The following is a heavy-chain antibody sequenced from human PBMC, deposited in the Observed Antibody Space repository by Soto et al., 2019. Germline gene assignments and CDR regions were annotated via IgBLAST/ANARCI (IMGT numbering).Heavy chain of an antibody. CDR1: GGSFSGYY. D-gene: IGHD5-12*01. Sequence: QVQLQQWGAGLLKPSETLSLTCAVYGGSFSGYYWSWIRQPPGKGLEWIGEINHSGSTNYNPSLTCRVTIAXLPXKXQFSLKLSSVTAADTAVYYCARELLRLWDHRNWFDPWGQGSLVTVSS. CDR3: ARELLRLWDHRNWFDP. J-gene: IGHJ5*02. CDR2: INHSGST. V-gene: IGHV4-34*01.